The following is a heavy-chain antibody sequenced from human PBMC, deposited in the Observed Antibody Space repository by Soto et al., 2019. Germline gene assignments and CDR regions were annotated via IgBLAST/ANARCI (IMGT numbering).Heavy chain of an antibody. D-gene: IGHD4-17*01. V-gene: IGHV4-59*12. CDR2: IYGSGST. CDR3: ARVNLDYVTGMDV. Sequence: SETLSLTCTVSGGSISSYYWSWIRQPPGKGLEWIGYIYGSGSTYYNPSLKSRLIMSLDTSKNQLSLKLTSVTAADTAVYYCARVNLDYVTGMDVWGPGTTVTVSS. CDR1: GGSISSYY. J-gene: IGHJ6*02.